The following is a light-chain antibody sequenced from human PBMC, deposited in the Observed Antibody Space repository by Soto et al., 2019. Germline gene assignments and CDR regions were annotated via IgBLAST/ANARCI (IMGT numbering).Light chain of an antibody. CDR3: QPYNNWPLT. CDR2: GAS. Sequence: PGERATLSCRASENVRTFVDWYQQKPGQAPRLLIYGASNRATGIPARFSGSGSGTDFTLTISDLEPEDFAVYYCQPYNNWPLTFGGGTKVEIK. V-gene: IGKV3-11*01. CDR1: ENVRTF. J-gene: IGKJ4*01.